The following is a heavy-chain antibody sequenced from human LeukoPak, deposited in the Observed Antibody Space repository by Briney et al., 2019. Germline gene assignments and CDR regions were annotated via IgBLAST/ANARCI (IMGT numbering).Heavy chain of an antibody. J-gene: IGHJ5*02. CDR1: GGSLSGYY. V-gene: IGHV4-34*01. Sequence: WETLSLTCAVYGGSLSGYYWTWIRQPPGKGLEWIGEINHSGSTNYYSSLKSRVTISIDTSKNQFSLKLSSVTAADTAVYYCASLPDYDSGNWFDPWGQGTLVTVSS. D-gene: IGHD3-16*01. CDR3: ASLPDYDSGNWFDP. CDR2: INHSGST.